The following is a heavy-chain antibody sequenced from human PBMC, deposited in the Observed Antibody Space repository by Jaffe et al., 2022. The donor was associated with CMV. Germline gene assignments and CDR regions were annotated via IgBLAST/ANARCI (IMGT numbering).Heavy chain of an antibody. J-gene: IGHJ4*02. CDR1: GGSISSSSYY. V-gene: IGHV4-39*01. CDR3: ARLQDSSSKNYFDY. Sequence: QLQLQESGPGLVKPSETLSLTCTVSGGSISSSSYYWGWIRQPPGKGLEWIGSIYYSGSTYYNPSLKSRVTISVDTSKNQFSLKLSSVTAADTAVYYCARLQDSSSKNYFDYWGQGTLVTVSS. CDR2: IYYSGST. D-gene: IGHD6-13*01.